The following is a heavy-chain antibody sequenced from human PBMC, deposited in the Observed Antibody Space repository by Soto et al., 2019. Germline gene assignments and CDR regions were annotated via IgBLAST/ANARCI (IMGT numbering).Heavy chain of an antibody. V-gene: IGHV1-18*04. CDR1: GYTFTSYG. D-gene: IGHD3-22*01. Sequence: QIQLVQSGAEVKKPGTSVKVSCKASGYTFTSYGICWVRQAPGLGLEWMGWINPYSGHTNYAQNFQDRATLTTDTSTNTAYMELKSLRSDDTAVYFFARGQVVNFDNWFDPWGQGTLVTVSS. CDR3: ARGQVVNFDNWFDP. CDR2: INPYSGHT. J-gene: IGHJ5*02.